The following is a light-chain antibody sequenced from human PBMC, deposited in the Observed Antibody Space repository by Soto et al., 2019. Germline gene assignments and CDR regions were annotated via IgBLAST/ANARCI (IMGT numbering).Light chain of an antibody. J-gene: IGLJ7*01. CDR1: SSDIGGYKY. CDR2: EVS. V-gene: IGLV2-14*01. Sequence: QSALTQPASVSGSPGQAITISCTGTSSDIGGYKYVSWYQQYPGKAPQLIIYEVSNRPSGVSNRFSGSKSGNTASLTISGLQVEDEADYYCQSYDRGLSCPVFGGGTQLTVL. CDR3: QSYDRGLSCPV.